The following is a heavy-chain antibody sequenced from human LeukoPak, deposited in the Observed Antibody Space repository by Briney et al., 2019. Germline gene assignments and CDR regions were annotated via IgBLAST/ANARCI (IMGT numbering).Heavy chain of an antibody. J-gene: IGHJ5*02. Sequence: ASVKVSCKASGYTFTSYGISWVRQAPGQGLEWMGWISAYNGNTNYAQKLQGRVTMTTDTSTSTAYMELRSLRSDDTAVYYCARDESYYYDSSGLMNWFDPWGQGTLVTVSS. V-gene: IGHV1-18*01. CDR1: GYTFTSYG. CDR3: ARDESYYYDSSGLMNWFDP. D-gene: IGHD3-22*01. CDR2: ISAYNGNT.